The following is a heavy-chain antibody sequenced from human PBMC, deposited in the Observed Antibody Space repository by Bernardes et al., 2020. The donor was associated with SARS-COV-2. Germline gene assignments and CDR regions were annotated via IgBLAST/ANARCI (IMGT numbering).Heavy chain of an antibody. CDR2: ISGSGGST. J-gene: IGHJ4*02. CDR1: GFTFRSYA. Sequence: GGSLRLSCAASGFTFRSYAMSWVRQAPGKGLEWVSAISGSGGSTYYADSVKGRFTISRDNSKNTLYLQMNILRAEDTAIYYCAKGVQQWLNFDYWGQGTLVTVSS. V-gene: IGHV3-23*01. D-gene: IGHD6-19*01. CDR3: AKGVQQWLNFDY.